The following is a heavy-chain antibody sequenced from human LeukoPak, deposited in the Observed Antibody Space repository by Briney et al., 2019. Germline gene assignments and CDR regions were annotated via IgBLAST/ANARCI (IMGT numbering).Heavy chain of an antibody. V-gene: IGHV3-53*01. D-gene: IGHD2-8*01. CDR3: AKGAVLKGNAFDI. CDR2: IYSDNT. CDR1: GFTVSSNS. Sequence: GGSLRLSCTVSGFTVSSNSMSWVRQAPGKGLEWVSFIYSDNTHYSDSVKGRFTISRDNSKNTLYLQMNSLRAEDTAVYYCAKGAVLKGNAFDIWGQGTMVTVSS. J-gene: IGHJ3*02.